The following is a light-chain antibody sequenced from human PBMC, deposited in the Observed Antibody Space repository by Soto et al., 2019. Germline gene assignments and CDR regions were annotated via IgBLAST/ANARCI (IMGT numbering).Light chain of an antibody. Sequence: QSARTQPASVSGALGQAITISCTGTSSDVGGSNYVSWYQQFPGKAPKLMISDVTNRPSGVSNRFSGSKSGNTASLTISGLQAEDEADYYCSSYTSSNSNVFGTGTKVTVL. J-gene: IGLJ1*01. V-gene: IGLV2-14*01. CDR1: SSDVGGSNY. CDR3: SSYTSSNSNV. CDR2: DVT.